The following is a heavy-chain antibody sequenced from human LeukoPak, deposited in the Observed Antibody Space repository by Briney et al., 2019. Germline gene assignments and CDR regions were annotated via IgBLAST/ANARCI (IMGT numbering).Heavy chain of an antibody. Sequence: SETLSLTXAVYGGSFSGYYWSWIRQPPGKGLEWIGEINHSGSTNYNPSLKSRVTISVDTSKNQLSLKLSSVTAADTAVYYCARSFRGYCSSTSCPNLDYWGQGTLVTVSS. D-gene: IGHD2-2*01. CDR1: GGSFSGYY. J-gene: IGHJ4*02. V-gene: IGHV4-34*01. CDR3: ARSFRGYCSSTSCPNLDY. CDR2: INHSGST.